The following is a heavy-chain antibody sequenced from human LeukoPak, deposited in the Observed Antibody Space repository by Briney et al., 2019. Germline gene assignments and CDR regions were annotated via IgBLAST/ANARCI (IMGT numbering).Heavy chain of an antibody. CDR3: ARDRVGGSSHDAFDI. J-gene: IGHJ3*02. D-gene: IGHD1-26*01. CDR2: IYTSGST. Sequence: SETLSLTCAVYGGSFSGYYWSWIRQPAGKGLEWIGRIYTSGSTNYNPSLKSRVTMSVDTSKNQFSLKLSSVTAADTAVYYCARDRVGGSSHDAFDIWGQGTMVIVSS. V-gene: IGHV4-4*07. CDR1: GGSFSGYY.